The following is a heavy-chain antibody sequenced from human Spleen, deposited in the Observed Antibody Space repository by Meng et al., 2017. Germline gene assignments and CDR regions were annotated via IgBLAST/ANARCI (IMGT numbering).Heavy chain of an antibody. D-gene: IGHD5/OR15-5a*01. CDR3: ARHIGSVNRPFDY. CDR2: IYHSGTT. J-gene: IGHJ4*02. CDR1: GDSIGSASYF. Sequence: QLELQESGPGLVKPSETLSLTCTISGDSIGSASYFWGWIRQPPGKGLEWIGSIYHSGTTYSNPSLKSRVTISLDTSKNQFSLKLSSVTAADTAVYSCARHIGSVNRPFDYWGQGLLVTVSS. V-gene: IGHV4-39*01.